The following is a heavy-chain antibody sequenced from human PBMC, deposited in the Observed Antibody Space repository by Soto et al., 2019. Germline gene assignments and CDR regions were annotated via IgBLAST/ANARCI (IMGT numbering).Heavy chain of an antibody. CDR1: VFTFSIYG. Sequence: GGALRLSCAASVFTFSIYGMHWVRQAPGKGLELAAVIWYDGSNKYYADSVKGRFTISIDNSKNTLYLQMNSLRAEDTAVYYCARDQVKTYYDFWSGYYLDYGMDVWGQGTTVTVS. J-gene: IGHJ6*02. CDR3: ARDQVKTYYDFWSGYYLDYGMDV. V-gene: IGHV3-33*01. CDR2: IWYDGSNK. D-gene: IGHD3-3*01.